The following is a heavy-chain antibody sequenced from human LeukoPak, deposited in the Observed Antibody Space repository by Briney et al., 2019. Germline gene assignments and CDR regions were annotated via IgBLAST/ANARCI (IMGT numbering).Heavy chain of an antibody. CDR3: ARGSLDVVVPAAIRYYNHGMDV. V-gene: IGHV4-34*01. CDR1: GGSFSGYY. Sequence: SETLSLTCAVYGGSFSGYYWSWIRQPPGKGLEWIGEINHSGSTNYNPSLKSRVTISVDTSKNQFSLKLSSVTAADTAVYYCARGSLDVVVPAAIRYYNHGMDVWGQGTTVTVSS. J-gene: IGHJ6*02. CDR2: INHSGST. D-gene: IGHD2-2*01.